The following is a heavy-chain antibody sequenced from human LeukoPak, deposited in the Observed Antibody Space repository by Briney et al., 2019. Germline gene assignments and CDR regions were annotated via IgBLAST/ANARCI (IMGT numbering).Heavy chain of an antibody. J-gene: IGHJ4*02. V-gene: IGHV4-59*01. D-gene: IGHD2-8*02. CDR2: ISYSGST. CDR1: GGSISGYH. CDR3: ARFTGTYLAY. Sequence: SETLSLTCTVSGGSISGYHWSWIRQPPGKGLEWIGHISYSGSTRYNSSLNSRVTISVDTSKNQFSLKLTSVTAADTAVYYCARFTGTYLAYWGQGILVTVSS.